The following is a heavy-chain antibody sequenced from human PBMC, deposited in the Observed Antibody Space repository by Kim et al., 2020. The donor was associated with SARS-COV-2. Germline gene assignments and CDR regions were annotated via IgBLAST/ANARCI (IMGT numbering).Heavy chain of an antibody. CDR3: ARVVQGSDGMDV. CDR1: EFSFSDYY. Sequence: GGSLRLSCVASEFSFSDYYMSWVRQAPGKGLEWLSHISGSSNTIVYADSAKGRFTISRDNAKNSLHLQMNSLRADDTAVYYCARVVQGSDGMDVWGPGTT. CDR2: ISGSSNTI. J-gene: IGHJ6*01. V-gene: IGHV3-11*01.